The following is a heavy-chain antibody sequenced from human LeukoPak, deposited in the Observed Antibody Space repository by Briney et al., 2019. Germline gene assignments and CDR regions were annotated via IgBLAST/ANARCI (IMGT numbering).Heavy chain of an antibody. V-gene: IGHV4-59*12. D-gene: IGHD6-19*01. CDR3: ARGSSGWYALDY. CDR1: GGSISSYY. J-gene: IGHJ4*02. Sequence: SETLSLTCTVSGGSISSYYGSWIRQPPGKGLEWIGYIYYSGSTNYNPSLKSRVTISVDTSKNQFSLKLSSVTAADTAVYYCARGSSGWYALDYWGQGTLVTVSS. CDR2: IYYSGST.